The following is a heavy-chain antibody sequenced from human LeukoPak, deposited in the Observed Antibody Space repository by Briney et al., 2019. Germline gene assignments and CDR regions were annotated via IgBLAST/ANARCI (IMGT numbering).Heavy chain of an antibody. CDR2: INEDGSGK. CDR1: GFTLGSYW. D-gene: IGHD4-17*01. Sequence: GGSLRLSCAASGFTLGSYWMSWVRQAPGKGLEWVANINEDGSGKYYVDSVKGRFTISRDNAKNSLYLQMNSLRAEDTAVYYCARAKVTNDYWGQGTLVTVSS. J-gene: IGHJ4*02. V-gene: IGHV3-7*03. CDR3: ARAKVTNDY.